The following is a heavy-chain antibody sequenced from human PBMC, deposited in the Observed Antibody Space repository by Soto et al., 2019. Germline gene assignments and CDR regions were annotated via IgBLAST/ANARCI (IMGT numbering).Heavy chain of an antibody. CDR1: CGSIISSSYY. J-gene: IGHJ6*02. CDR3: ARLGGQWLYNYYYGMDV. CDR2: IYYSGST. Sequence: SETLSLTCTVSCGSIISSSYYWGWIRQPPGKGLEWIGSIYYSGSTYYNPSLKSRVTISVDTSKNQFSLKLSSVTAADTAVYYCARLGGQWLYNYYYGMDVWGQGTTVTVSS. D-gene: IGHD6-19*01. V-gene: IGHV4-39*01.